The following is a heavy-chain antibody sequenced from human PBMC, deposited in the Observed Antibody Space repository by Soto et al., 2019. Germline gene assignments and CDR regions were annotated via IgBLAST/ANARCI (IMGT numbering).Heavy chain of an antibody. D-gene: IGHD6-19*01. Sequence: PGGSLRLSCAASGFVSTNYGMHWVRQAPGKGLEWVAFISNDGSKKYYADSVKGRFTISRDNSENTVYLQMTSLRPDDTAVFYCARDVAMPSGLGLGYWGQGTLVTVSS. V-gene: IGHV3-30*03. CDR1: GFVSTNYG. J-gene: IGHJ4*02. CDR3: ARDVAMPSGLGLGY. CDR2: ISNDGSKK.